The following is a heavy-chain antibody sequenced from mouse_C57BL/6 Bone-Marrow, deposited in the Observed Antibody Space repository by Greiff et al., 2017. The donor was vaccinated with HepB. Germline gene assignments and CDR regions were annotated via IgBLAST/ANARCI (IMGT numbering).Heavy chain of an antibody. CDR3: AGLRRGPWFAY. CDR1: GYSFTSYY. Sequence: VQLQQSGPELVKPGASVKISCKASGYSFTSYYIHWVKQRPGQGLEWIGWIYPGSGNTKYNEKFKGKATLTADTSSSTAYMQLSSLTSEDSAVYYCAGLRRGPWFAYWGQGTLVTASA. CDR2: IYPGSGNT. D-gene: IGHD2-12*01. V-gene: IGHV1-66*01. J-gene: IGHJ3*01.